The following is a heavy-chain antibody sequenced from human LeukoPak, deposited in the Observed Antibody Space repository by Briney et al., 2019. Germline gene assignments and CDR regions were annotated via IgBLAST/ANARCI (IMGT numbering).Heavy chain of an antibody. D-gene: IGHD1-26*01. CDR2: ISSSSSYI. Sequence: GGSLRLSCAASGFTFSSYSMNWVRQAPGKGPEWVSSISSSSSYIHYADSVKGRFTISRDNAKNSLYLQMNSLRAEDTAVYYCAREEGIVGATRYAKAFDIWGQGTMVTVSS. V-gene: IGHV3-21*01. CDR3: AREEGIVGATRYAKAFDI. J-gene: IGHJ3*02. CDR1: GFTFSSYS.